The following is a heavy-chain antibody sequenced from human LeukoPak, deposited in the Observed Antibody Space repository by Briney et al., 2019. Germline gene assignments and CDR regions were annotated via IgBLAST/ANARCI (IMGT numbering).Heavy chain of an antibody. CDR2: IYYSGST. CDR3: ARDLIDHYYYYYYYMDV. D-gene: IGHD2-21*01. Sequence: SETLSLTCTVSGGSISSGDYYWSWIRQPPGKGLGWIGYIYYSGSTYYNPSLKSRVTISVDTSKNQFSLKLSSVTAADTAVYYCARDLIDHYYYYYYYMDVWGKGTTVTVSS. CDR1: GGSISSGDYY. V-gene: IGHV4-30-4*08. J-gene: IGHJ6*03.